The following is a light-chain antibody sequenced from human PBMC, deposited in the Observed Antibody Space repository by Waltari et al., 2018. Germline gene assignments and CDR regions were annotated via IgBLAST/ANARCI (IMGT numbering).Light chain of an antibody. Sequence: QSALTQPASVSGSPGQSIPISCPGTSSDVGGYNYVSWYQQHPGKAPKLMIYEVSNRPSGVSNRFSGSKSGNTASLTISGLQAEDEADYYCSSYTSSSPYVFGTGTKVTVL. V-gene: IGLV2-14*01. CDR3: SSYTSSSPYV. CDR1: SSDVGGYNY. CDR2: EVS. J-gene: IGLJ1*01.